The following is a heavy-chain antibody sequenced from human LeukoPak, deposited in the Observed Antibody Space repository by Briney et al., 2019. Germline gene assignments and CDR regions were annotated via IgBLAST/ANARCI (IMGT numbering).Heavy chain of an antibody. CDR2: MNPNSGDT. V-gene: IGHV1-8*02. D-gene: IGHD3-16*01. Sequence: GASVKVSCKASGYTFTTYYIHWVRQAPGQGLEWLGWMNPNSGDTGYAQKFQGRVTMTRNTSIGTAYVELSSLTSEDTAVYYCVRSLRNSYIDYWGQGTLVTVSS. J-gene: IGHJ4*02. CDR3: VRSLRNSYIDY. CDR1: GYTFTTYY.